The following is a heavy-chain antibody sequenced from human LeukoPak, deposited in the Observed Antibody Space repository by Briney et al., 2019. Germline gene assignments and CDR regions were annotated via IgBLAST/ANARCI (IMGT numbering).Heavy chain of an antibody. CDR2: INPNSGGT. J-gene: IGHJ5*02. Sequence: ASVKVSSKASGYTFTVYYMHWVRQAPGQGLEWMGWINPNSGGTNYAQKFQGRVTMTRDTSISTAYMELSRLRSDDTAVYYCARDWGYCSGGSCYSDWFDPWGQGTLVTVSS. V-gene: IGHV1-2*02. CDR1: GYTFTVYY. CDR3: ARDWGYCSGGSCYSDWFDP. D-gene: IGHD2-15*01.